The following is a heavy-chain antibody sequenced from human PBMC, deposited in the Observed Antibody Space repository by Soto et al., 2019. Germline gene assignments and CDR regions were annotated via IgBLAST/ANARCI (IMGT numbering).Heavy chain of an antibody. CDR3: ARVDVYVKRSPQDV. CDR2: INAYNGNT. V-gene: IGHV1-18*01. J-gene: IGHJ6*02. CDR1: GYSFTRYG. Sequence: QVQLVQSGAEVKNPGASVKVSCKASGYSFTRYGIGWARQAPGQGLEWMGWINAYNGNTNYAQNLQGRLTLTTDTSTTTAYMELRSLRSNDTAIYYCARVDVYVKRSPQDVWGQGNKVTVSS. D-gene: IGHD5-12*01.